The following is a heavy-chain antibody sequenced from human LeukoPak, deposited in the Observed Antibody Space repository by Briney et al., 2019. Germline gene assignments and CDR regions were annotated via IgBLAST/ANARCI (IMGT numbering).Heavy chain of an antibody. Sequence: GGSLRLSCAASGFSFSTYGMNWVRQAPGKGLEWISYIGSSSSATYYADSVKGRFTISRDNVTNSLYLDMDSLRVDDTAVYYCARSATRFSNGWYGQVDFDSWGQGSLVIVSS. D-gene: IGHD6-19*01. J-gene: IGHJ4*02. CDR2: IGSSSSAT. V-gene: IGHV3-48*01. CDR1: GFSFSTYG. CDR3: ARSATRFSNGWYGQVDFDS.